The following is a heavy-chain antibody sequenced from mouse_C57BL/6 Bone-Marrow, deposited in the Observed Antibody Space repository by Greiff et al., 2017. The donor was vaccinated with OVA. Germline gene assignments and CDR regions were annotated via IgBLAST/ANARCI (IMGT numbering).Heavy chain of an antibody. V-gene: IGHV1-78*01. CDR2: IYPRDGST. J-gene: IGHJ4*01. D-gene: IGHD1-1*01. CDR3: ARRGVYYYGSSFAMDY. Sequence: QVQLQQSDAELVKPGASVKISCKVSGYTFTDHTIHWMKQRPEQGLEWIGYIYPRDGSTKYNEKFKGKATLTADKSSSTAYMQLNSLTSEDSAVYFCARRGVYYYGSSFAMDYWGQGTSVTVSS. CDR1: GYTFTDHT.